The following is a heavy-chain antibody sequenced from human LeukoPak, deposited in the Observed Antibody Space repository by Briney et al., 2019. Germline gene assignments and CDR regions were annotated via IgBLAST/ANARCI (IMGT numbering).Heavy chain of an antibody. V-gene: IGHV1-3*01. CDR1: GYTFTTYA. Sequence: ASVKASCKASGYTFTTYAIHWVRQAPGQRLEWMGWINAGNGNTKYSQKFQGRVTITRDTSASTAYMELSSLRSEDTAVYYCARQYSSGWCGEDYWGQGTLVTVSS. J-gene: IGHJ4*02. D-gene: IGHD6-19*01. CDR3: ARQYSSGWCGEDY. CDR2: INAGNGNT.